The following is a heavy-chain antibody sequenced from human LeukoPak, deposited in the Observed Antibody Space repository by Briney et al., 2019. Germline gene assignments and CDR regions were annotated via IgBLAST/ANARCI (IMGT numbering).Heavy chain of an antibody. V-gene: IGHV3-74*01. CDR3: ARQKGRDPDCSSTSCYGYYYGMDV. J-gene: IGHJ6*02. CDR1: GFTFSGYW. CDR2: INSDGSTT. D-gene: IGHD2-2*01. Sequence: GGSLRLSCAASGFTFSGYWMQWVRQAPGKGLVWVSRINSDGSTTTYADSVKGRFTISRDNAKNTLYLQMNSLRAEDTAVYYCARQKGRDPDCSSTSCYGYYYGMDVWGQGTTVTVSS.